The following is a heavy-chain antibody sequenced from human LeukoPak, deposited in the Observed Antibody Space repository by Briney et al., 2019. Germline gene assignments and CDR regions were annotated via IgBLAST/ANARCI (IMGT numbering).Heavy chain of an antibody. J-gene: IGHJ4*02. CDR2: IRYDGSNK. CDR3: AKEEHPGDRYFDY. D-gene: IGHD7-27*01. CDR1: GFTFSSYG. V-gene: IGHV3-30*02. Sequence: GGSLRLSCAASGFTFSSYGMHWVRQAPGKGLEWVAFIRYDGSNKYYADSVKGRFTISRDNSKNTLYLQMNSLRAEDTAVCYCAKEEHPGDRYFDYWGQGTLVTVSS.